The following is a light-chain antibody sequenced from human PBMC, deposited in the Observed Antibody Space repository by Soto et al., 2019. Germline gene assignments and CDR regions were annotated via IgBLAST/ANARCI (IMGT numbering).Light chain of an antibody. J-gene: IGLJ2*01. CDR2: HDR. CDR3: QAWDSSTAV. V-gene: IGLV3-1*01. Sequence: SYELTQPPSVSVSPGQTASITCSGDKLGDKYASWYQQKPGQSPVLVIYHDRQRPSGIPDRISGSNSGNTATLTISGTQAMDEGDYYCQAWDSSTAVFGGGTQLTVL. CDR1: KLGDKY.